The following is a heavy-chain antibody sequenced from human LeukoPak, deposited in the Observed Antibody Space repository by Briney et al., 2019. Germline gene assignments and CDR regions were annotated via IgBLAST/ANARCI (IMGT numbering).Heavy chain of an antibody. Sequence: PGGSLRLSCAASGFIFSNYWMSWVRQAPGKGLELVANIKQGRSEKYYVDSVKGRFTISRDNAKNSLYLQMNSLRAEDTAVYYCARLREIPVFGVVTKSTSYFDYWGQGTLVTVSS. V-gene: IGHV3-7*01. J-gene: IGHJ4*02. CDR1: GFIFSNYW. D-gene: IGHD3-3*01. CDR2: IKQGRSEK. CDR3: ARLREIPVFGVVTKSTSYFDY.